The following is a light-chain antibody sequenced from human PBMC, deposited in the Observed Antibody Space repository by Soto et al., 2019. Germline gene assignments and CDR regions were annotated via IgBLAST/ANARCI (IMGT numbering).Light chain of an antibody. CDR3: QQRSNWPFLFT. J-gene: IGKJ3*01. V-gene: IGKV3-11*01. Sequence: EIVLTQSPATLSLSPGERATLSCRASQSVSSYLAWYQQKPGQAPRLLIYDASNSATGIPARFSGSGSVTDFTLTISSLEPEDFAVYYCQQRSNWPFLFTFGPGTKVDIK. CDR2: DAS. CDR1: QSVSSY.